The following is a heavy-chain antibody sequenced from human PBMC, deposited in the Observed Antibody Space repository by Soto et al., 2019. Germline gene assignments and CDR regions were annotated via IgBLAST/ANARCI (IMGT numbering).Heavy chain of an antibody. D-gene: IGHD6-6*01. CDR2: VRGRNGNA. Sequence: GESLKISCATSVFIFSDSAMSWVRQAPGKGLEWVTTVRGRNGNAYYADSVKGRFTVSRDDSKNTLYLEMNRLRVDDTAVYYCAKVSESMRKEYHFDNWGQGTLVTVSS. V-gene: IGHV3-23*01. CDR1: VFIFSDSA. CDR3: AKVSESMRKEYHFDN. J-gene: IGHJ4*02.